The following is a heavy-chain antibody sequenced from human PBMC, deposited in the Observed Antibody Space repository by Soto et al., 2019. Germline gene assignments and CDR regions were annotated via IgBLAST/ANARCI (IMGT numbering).Heavy chain of an antibody. CDR1: GITFSSYW. V-gene: IGHV3-74*01. CDR3: VRDQRTYEYGMDV. Sequence: GGSLRLSCAASGITFSSYWMHWVRQAPRQGLGWVSRLVSDGSTTTYADSVKGRFPISTHNAKTRPYLQMKCRRVEDRAVYYCVRDQRTYEYGMDVWGQGTTVTVSS. D-gene: IGHD3-3*01. CDR2: LVSDGSTT. J-gene: IGHJ6*02.